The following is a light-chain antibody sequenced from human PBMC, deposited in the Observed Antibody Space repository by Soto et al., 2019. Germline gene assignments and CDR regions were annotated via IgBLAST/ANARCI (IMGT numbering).Light chain of an antibody. V-gene: IGKV3-20*01. J-gene: IGKJ1*01. Sequence: VVVSQSPCTLSLSPGETATLSCRASHTVNSDYLAWFQQRPGQAPRLLIFATSRRATDIPDRFSGSGSGTDFTLAIRRLEPEDFAVYYCHQFGYSPRTFCQGTKVDI. CDR3: HQFGYSPRT. CDR1: HTVNSDY. CDR2: ATS.